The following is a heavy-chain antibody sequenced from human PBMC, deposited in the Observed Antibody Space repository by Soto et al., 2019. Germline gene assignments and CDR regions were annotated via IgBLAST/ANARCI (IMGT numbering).Heavy chain of an antibody. D-gene: IGHD3-9*01. J-gene: IGHJ4*02. V-gene: IGHV3-23*01. CDR2: ISGSGGST. CDR3: ARGKYLRNFDWLFVFDS. CDR1: GFTFSSYA. Sequence: GGSLRLSCAASGFTFSSYAMSWVRQAPGKGLEWVSAISGSGGSTYYADSVKGRFTISRDNSKNTLYLQMNSLRAEDTAVYYCARGKYLRNFDWLFVFDSWGPGTLVTVSS.